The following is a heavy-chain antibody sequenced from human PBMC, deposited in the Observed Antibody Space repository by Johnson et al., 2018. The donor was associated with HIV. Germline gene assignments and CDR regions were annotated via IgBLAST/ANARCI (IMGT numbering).Heavy chain of an antibody. CDR1: GFTVSSNY. D-gene: IGHD6-13*01. Sequence: QVQLVESGGGLIQPGGSLRLSCAASGFTVSSNYMSWVRQAPGKGLEWVSYISSSGSTIYYADSVKGRFTISRDNAKKSLFLQMNSLRPEDTALYYCAKPIAAAGTVGDGFEIWGQGTMVTVSS. CDR2: ISSSGSTI. J-gene: IGHJ3*02. V-gene: IGHV3-11*01. CDR3: AKPIAAAGTVGDGFEI.